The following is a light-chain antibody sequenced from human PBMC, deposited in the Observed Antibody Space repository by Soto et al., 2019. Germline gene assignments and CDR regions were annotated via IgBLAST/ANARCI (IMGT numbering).Light chain of an antibody. CDR1: SSNIGNNY. J-gene: IGLJ1*01. Sequence: QSVLTQPPSVSAAPGQTVTISCSGSSSNIGNNYVSWYQQLPGTAPKLLIYDNNKRPSGIPDRFSGSKSGTSATLGITGLQTGDEADYYCGTWDSNLSAGGVFGTGTKVTVL. V-gene: IGLV1-51*01. CDR2: DNN. CDR3: GTWDSNLSAGGV.